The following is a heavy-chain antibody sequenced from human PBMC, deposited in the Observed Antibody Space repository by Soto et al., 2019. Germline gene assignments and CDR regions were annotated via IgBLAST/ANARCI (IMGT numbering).Heavy chain of an antibody. CDR3: AKDWYEDS. D-gene: IGHD6-13*01. Sequence: EVQLLESGGGLVQPGGSLRLSCAASGFTFTTYAMTWVRQAPGKGLEWLSAINTAGTTYYADYVKCRFTISRDNAKNTLYLQMNGLRVEDTAVYYCAKDWYEDSWGQGTLVTVSS. CDR2: INTAGTT. J-gene: IGHJ4*02. V-gene: IGHV3-23*01. CDR1: GFTFTTYA.